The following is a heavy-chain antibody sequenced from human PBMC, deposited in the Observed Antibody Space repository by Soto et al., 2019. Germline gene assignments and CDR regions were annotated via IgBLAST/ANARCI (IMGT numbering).Heavy chain of an antibody. V-gene: IGHV4-30-4*01. CDR3: ARGRYCLTGRCFPNWFDS. CDR2: IYKRTTT. D-gene: IGHD2-15*01. Sequence: QVHLLESGPGLVKPSQTLSLTCSVSGDSISTVDYFWAWIRQPPGQALEYIGYIYKRTTTYYNPSFGSRVAISLDTSKSQFSLNVTSVTAADTAVYFCARGRYCLTGRCFPNWFDSWGQGTLVTVSS. CDR1: GDSISTVDYF. J-gene: IGHJ5*01.